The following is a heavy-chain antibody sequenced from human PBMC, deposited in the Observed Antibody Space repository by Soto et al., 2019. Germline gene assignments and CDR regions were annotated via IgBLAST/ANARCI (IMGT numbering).Heavy chain of an antibody. J-gene: IGHJ5*02. D-gene: IGHD4-4*01. CDR1: GGTFSSYA. CDR3: ARGPYSNYFNNWFDP. V-gene: IGHV1-69*13. Sequence: ASVKVSCKASGGTFSSYAISWVRQAPGQGLEWMGGIIPIFGTANYAQKFQGRVTITADESTSTAYMELSSLRSEDTAVYYCARGPYSNYFNNWFDPWGQGTLVTVSS. CDR2: IIPIFGTA.